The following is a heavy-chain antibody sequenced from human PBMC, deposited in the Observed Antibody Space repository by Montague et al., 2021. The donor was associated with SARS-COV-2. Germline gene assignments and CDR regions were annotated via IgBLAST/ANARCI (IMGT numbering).Heavy chain of an antibody. Sequence: SLRLSCAASGFTFSSHNINWVRQAPGKGLEWVSYISRSSDTIYYADSVKGRFTISRDNAKNLLYLQMNSLRDEDTAVYYCARALSSQGSFQWGYHFDSWGQGTLVTVSS. CDR2: ISRSSDTI. J-gene: IGHJ4*02. CDR3: ARALSSQGSFQWGYHFDS. V-gene: IGHV3-48*02. D-gene: IGHD1-26*01. CDR1: GFTFSSHN.